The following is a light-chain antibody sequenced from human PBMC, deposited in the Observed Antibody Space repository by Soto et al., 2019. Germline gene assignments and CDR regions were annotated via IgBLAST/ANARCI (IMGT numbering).Light chain of an antibody. Sequence: SSELTQPPSVSVAPGQTASVTCGGTTFGTKSVHWYQQKSGQAPVLVINFDSDRPSGIPARFSGSKSGDTATLTISTVEAGDEADYYCQVWESSSDQVVFGGGTKLTVL. V-gene: IGLV3-21*01. CDR2: FDS. CDR1: TFGTKS. J-gene: IGLJ3*02. CDR3: QVWESSSDQVV.